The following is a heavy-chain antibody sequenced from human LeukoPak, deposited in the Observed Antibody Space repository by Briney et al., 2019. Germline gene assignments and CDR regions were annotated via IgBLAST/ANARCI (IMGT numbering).Heavy chain of an antibody. Sequence: PSETLSLTCTVSGGSISSSSYYWGWIRQPPGKGLEWIGSIYYSGSTYYNPSLKSRVTISVDTSKNQFSLKLSSVTAADTAVYYCARRPNYGDYDGGFDYWDQGTLVTVSS. J-gene: IGHJ4*02. CDR1: GGSISSSSYY. V-gene: IGHV4-39*01. CDR2: IYYSGST. D-gene: IGHD4-17*01. CDR3: ARRPNYGDYDGGFDY.